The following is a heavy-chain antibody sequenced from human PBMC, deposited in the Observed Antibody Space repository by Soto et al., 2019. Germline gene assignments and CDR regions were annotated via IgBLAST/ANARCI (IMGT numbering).Heavy chain of an antibody. D-gene: IGHD5-18*01. V-gene: IGHV1-8*01. J-gene: IGHJ6*04. CDR3: ARGDRYSYGRGDYYYGMDV. CDR2: MNPNSGST. CDR1: GYTFTSYN. Sequence: APVKVSCKASGYTFTSYNINWVRQPPGHGLEWMGWMNPNSGSTGYAQKFQGRVTMTRDTSTSTVYMELGSLRSEDTAVYYCARGDRYSYGRGDYYYGMDVWGEGSTVTVSA.